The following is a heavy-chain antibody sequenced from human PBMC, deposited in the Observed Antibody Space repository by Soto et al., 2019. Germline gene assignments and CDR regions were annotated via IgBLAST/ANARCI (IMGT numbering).Heavy chain of an antibody. CDR2: IIPILGIA. D-gene: IGHD4-17*01. Sequence: QVQLVQSGAEVKKPGSSVKVSCKASGGTFSSYTISWVRQAPGQGLEWMGRIIPILGIANYAQKFQGRVTXXAXKXTSTAYMELSSLRSEDTAVYYCARDLVTVTRSGEGYWGQGTLVTVSS. CDR3: ARDLVTVTRSGEGY. CDR1: GGTFSSYT. V-gene: IGHV1-69*08. J-gene: IGHJ4*02.